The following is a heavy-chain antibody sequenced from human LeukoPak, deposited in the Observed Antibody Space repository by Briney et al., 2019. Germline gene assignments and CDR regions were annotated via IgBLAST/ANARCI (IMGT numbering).Heavy chain of an antibody. CDR2: IKQDGSEK. V-gene: IGHV3-7*01. D-gene: IGHD1-26*01. Sequence: GGSLRLSCAASGFTFSSYWMSWVRQAPGKGLEWVANIKQDGSEKYYADSVKGRFTVSRDNAKNSLYLQVNSLRAEDTAVYYCARDEVGATYYFDYWGQGTLVTVSS. J-gene: IGHJ4*02. CDR3: ARDEVGATYYFDY. CDR1: GFTFSSYW.